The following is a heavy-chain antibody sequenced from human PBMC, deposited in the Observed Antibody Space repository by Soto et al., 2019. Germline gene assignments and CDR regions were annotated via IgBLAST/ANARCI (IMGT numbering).Heavy chain of an antibody. Sequence: GGSLRLSCAASGFTFSSYAMNWVRQAPGKGLEWVSIIYSDGSTYYADYVKGRFTISRDNSKNTLYLLMDSLRAEDTAVYFCARGLKIRHDAFDLWGPGTMVTVSS. CDR3: ARGLKIRHDAFDL. CDR1: GFTFSSYA. CDR2: IYSDGST. J-gene: IGHJ3*01. V-gene: IGHV3-53*01. D-gene: IGHD3-22*01.